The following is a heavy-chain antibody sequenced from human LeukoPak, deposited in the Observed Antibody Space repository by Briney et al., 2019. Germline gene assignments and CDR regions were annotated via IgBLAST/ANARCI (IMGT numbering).Heavy chain of an antibody. D-gene: IGHD1-26*01. CDR2: ISSEGIGQ. CDR3: GRVRPGDADY. Sequence: PGGSLTLSCAASGFTFSTYWMTWVRQAPGKGLDWVATISSEGIGQYYLDSVKGRFTISRDNAQSSLFLQMTSLRTEGTAVYYCGRVRPGDADYWGQGTLVTVSS. V-gene: IGHV3-7*01. CDR1: GFTFSTYW. J-gene: IGHJ4*02.